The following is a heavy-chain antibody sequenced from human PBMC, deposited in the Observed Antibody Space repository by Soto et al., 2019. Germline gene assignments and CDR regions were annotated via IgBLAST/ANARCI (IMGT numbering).Heavy chain of an antibody. J-gene: IGHJ4*02. D-gene: IGHD3-10*01. CDR3: ARVLLWFGELLSLGAVDY. Sequence: QVQLVQSGAEVKKPGASVKVSCKASGYTFTSYDINWVRQATGQGLEWMGWMNPNSGNTGYAQKFQGRVTMTRHTSISTAYMELSSLRSEDTAVYYCARVLLWFGELLSLGAVDYWGQGTLVTVSS. CDR1: GYTFTSYD. V-gene: IGHV1-8*01. CDR2: MNPNSGNT.